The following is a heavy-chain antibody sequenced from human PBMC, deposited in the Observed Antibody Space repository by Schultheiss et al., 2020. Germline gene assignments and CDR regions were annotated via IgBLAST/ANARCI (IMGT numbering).Heavy chain of an antibody. J-gene: IGHJ6*02. CDR3: ARDPGSLFYYYGMDV. V-gene: IGHV3-23*03. Sequence: GGSLRLSCAASGFTFNNYAMTWVRLTPGRGLEWVSVIYSGGSTYYADSVKGRFTISRDNSKNTLYLQMNSLRAEDTAVYYCARDPGSLFYYYGMDVWGQGTTVTVSS. CDR2: IYSGGST. CDR1: GFTFNNYA.